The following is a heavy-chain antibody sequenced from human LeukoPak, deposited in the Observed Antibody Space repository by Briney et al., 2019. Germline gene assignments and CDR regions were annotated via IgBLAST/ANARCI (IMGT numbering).Heavy chain of an antibody. CDR1: DINTYF. V-gene: IGHV4-4*08. D-gene: IGHD6-19*01. CDR3: ARTTPADYSGGWPYFDY. Sequence: SETLSLTCTVSDINTYFWSWIRQPPGKKLEWLGYVSNSGSTNYDYSLNSRVTISLDTSKKQFSLTLRSVTAADTAVYYCARTTPADYSGGWPYFDYWGQGILVTVSS. CDR2: VSNSGST. J-gene: IGHJ4*02.